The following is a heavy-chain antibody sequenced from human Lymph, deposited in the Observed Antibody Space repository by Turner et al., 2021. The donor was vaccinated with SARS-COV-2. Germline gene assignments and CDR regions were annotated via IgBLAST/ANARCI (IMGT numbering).Heavy chain of an antibody. J-gene: IGHJ5*02. D-gene: IGHD2-21*02. CDR2: IFYRGST. V-gene: IGHV4-59*01. CDR1: GGSMNNNY. CDR3: ARQTVNNWVDP. Sequence: QVQLQESGPRLVKPLETLSLTFTVSGGSMNNNYWSWIRQPPGKRLEWIGFIFYRGSTNNNPSLKSRVTISVDTSENQFSLELTSVTAADTAIYYCARQTVNNWVDPWGQGTLVTVSS.